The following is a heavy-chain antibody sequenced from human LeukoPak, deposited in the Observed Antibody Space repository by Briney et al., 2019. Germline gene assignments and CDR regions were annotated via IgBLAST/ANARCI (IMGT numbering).Heavy chain of an antibody. V-gene: IGHV3-30*18. Sequence: GRSLRLSCAASGFTFSSYGMHWVRQAPGKGLAWVAVISYDGSNKYYADSVKGRFTISRDNSKNTLYLQMNSLRAEDTAVYYCAKAFYGSGPYYYGMDVWGKGTTVTVSS. J-gene: IGHJ6*04. CDR1: GFTFSSYG. CDR3: AKAFYGSGPYYYGMDV. CDR2: ISYDGSNK. D-gene: IGHD3-10*01.